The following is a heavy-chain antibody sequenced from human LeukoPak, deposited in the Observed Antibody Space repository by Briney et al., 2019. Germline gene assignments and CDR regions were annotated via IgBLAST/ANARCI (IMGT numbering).Heavy chain of an antibody. CDR2: IRYDGSNK. J-gene: IGHJ3*02. V-gene: IGHV3-30*02. CDR3: AKDHVVGYYYDSSGYYPPYDAFDI. Sequence: PGGSLRLSCAAPGFTFSSYGMHWVRQAPGKGLEWVAFIRYDGSNKYYADSVKGRFTISRDNSKNTLYLQMNSLRAEDTAVYYCAKDHVVGYYYDSSGYYPPYDAFDIWGQGTMVTVSS. D-gene: IGHD3-22*01. CDR1: GFTFSSYG.